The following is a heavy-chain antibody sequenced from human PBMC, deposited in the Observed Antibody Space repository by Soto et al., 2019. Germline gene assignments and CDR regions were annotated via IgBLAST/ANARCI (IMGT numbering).Heavy chain of an antibody. CDR3: ASERWQPLRYFDL. CDR1: GGSISSGGYS. Sequence: NPSETLSLTCAVSGGSISSGGYSWSWIRQPPGKGLEWIGYMYHSGSTYYNPSLKSRVTISVDRSKNQFSLKLSSVTAADTAVYYCASERWQPLRYFDLWGRGTLVTVSS. J-gene: IGHJ2*01. D-gene: IGHD6-13*01. CDR2: MYHSGST. V-gene: IGHV4-30-2*02.